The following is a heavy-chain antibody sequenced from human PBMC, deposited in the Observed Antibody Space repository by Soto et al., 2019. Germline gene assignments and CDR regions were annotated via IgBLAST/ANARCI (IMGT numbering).Heavy chain of an antibody. CDR3: TTEEYDSSGYLVRDFDY. V-gene: IGHV3-15*07. J-gene: IGHJ4*02. D-gene: IGHD3-22*01. Sequence: EVQLVESGGGLVKPGGSLRLSCAASGFTFSNAWMNWVRQAPGKGLEWVGRIKSKTDGGTTDYAAPVKGRFTISRDDSKNTLYLQMNSLKTEDTAVYYCTTEEYDSSGYLVRDFDYWGQGTLVTVSS. CDR2: IKSKTDGGTT. CDR1: GFTFSNAW.